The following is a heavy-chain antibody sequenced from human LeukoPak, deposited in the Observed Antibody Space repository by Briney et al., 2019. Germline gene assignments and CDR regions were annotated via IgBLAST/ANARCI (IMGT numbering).Heavy chain of an antibody. Sequence: SETLSLTCTVSGGSISSYYWSWIRQPPGKGLEWIGEINHSGSTNYNPSLKSRVTISVDTSKNQFSLKLSSVTAADTAMYYCARGPWSGKGAFDIWGQGTMVTVSS. CDR2: INHSGST. CDR3: ARGPWSGKGAFDI. V-gene: IGHV4-34*01. CDR1: GGSISSYY. D-gene: IGHD3-3*01. J-gene: IGHJ3*02.